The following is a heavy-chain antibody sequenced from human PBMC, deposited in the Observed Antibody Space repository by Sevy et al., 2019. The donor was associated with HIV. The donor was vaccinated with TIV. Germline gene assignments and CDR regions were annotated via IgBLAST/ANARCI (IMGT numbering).Heavy chain of an antibody. CDR1: GGSFSGYY. CDR2: INHSGST. V-gene: IGHV4-34*01. Sequence: SETLSLTCAVYGGSFSGYYWSWIRQPPGKGLEWIGEINHSGSTNYNPSLKSRVTISVDTSKNQFSLKLSSVTAADTAVYYCARGAHDYSNYGMDVWGQRTTVTVSS. D-gene: IGHD4-4*01. J-gene: IGHJ6*02. CDR3: ARGAHDYSNYGMDV.